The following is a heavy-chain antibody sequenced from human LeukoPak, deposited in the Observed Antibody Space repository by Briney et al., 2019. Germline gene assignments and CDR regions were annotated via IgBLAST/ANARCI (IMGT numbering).Heavy chain of an antibody. CDR3: AREPRGSWHQLDY. J-gene: IGHJ4*02. D-gene: IGHD6-13*01. Sequence: GGSLRLSCAASGFTFSSYAMSWVRQAPGKGLEWVSAITAGGGSTFYTDSVRGRFTISRDNSKNTLYLQMNSLRADDTAVYYCAREPRGSWHQLDYWGQGALVTVSS. CDR2: ITAGGGST. V-gene: IGHV3-23*01. CDR1: GFTFSSYA.